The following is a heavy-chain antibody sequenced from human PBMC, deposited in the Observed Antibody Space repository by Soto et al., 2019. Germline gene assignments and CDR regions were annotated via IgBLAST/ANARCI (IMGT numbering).Heavy chain of an antibody. V-gene: IGHV3-15*01. CDR3: TTAPTNWT. D-gene: IGHD3-3*01. J-gene: IGHJ5*02. Sequence: LRLSCAASGFTFTYASMSWVRQAPGKGLEWVGLIKSKTDGGTTDYAAPVKGRFAISRDDSKNTLYLQMNSLKTEDTAVYYCTTAPTNWTWGRGTLVTVSS. CDR2: IKSKTDGGTT. CDR1: GFTFTYAS.